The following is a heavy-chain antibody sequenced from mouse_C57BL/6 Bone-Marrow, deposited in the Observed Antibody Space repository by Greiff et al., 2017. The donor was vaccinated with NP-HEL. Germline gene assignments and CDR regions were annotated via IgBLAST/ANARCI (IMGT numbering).Heavy chain of an antibody. CDR1: GFTFSDYG. Sequence: EVKLVESGGGLVKPGGSLKLSCAASGFTFSDYGMHWVRQAPEKGLEWVAYISSGSSTIYYEDTVTGSFTISRDNAKNTLFLQMTSLRSEDTAMYYCARVHYYGSSPAWFAYWGQGTLVTVSA. D-gene: IGHD1-1*01. CDR2: ISSGSSTI. J-gene: IGHJ3*01. CDR3: ARVHYYGSSPAWFAY. V-gene: IGHV5-17*01.